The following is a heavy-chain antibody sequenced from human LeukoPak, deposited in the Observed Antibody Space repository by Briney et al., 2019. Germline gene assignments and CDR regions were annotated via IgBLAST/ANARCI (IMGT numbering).Heavy chain of an antibody. CDR2: IKQDGSEK. D-gene: IGHD6-13*01. CDR1: GFTFSSYW. V-gene: IGHV3-7*01. Sequence: GGSLRLSCAASGFTFSSYWMSWVRQAPGTGLEWVANIKQDGSEKYYVDSVKGRFTISRDNAKNSLYLQMNSLRAEDTAEYYVARRRSSSWFLQNPLLNYHYMDVWGKGATVTNSS. CDR3: ARRRSSSWFLQNPLLNYHYMDV. J-gene: IGHJ6*03.